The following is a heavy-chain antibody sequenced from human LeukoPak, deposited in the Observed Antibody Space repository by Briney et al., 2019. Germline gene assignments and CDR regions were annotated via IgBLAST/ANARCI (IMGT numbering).Heavy chain of an antibody. Sequence: PSETLSLTCAVYGGSFSGYYWSWIRKPPGKGLEWIGEINHSGSTNYNPSLKSRVTISVDTSKNQFSLKLSSVTAADTAVYYCARGHYLKLGGWYRNRWFDPWGQGTLVTVSS. V-gene: IGHV4-34*01. D-gene: IGHD6-19*01. CDR2: INHSGST. CDR3: ARGHYLKLGGWYRNRWFDP. J-gene: IGHJ5*02. CDR1: GGSFSGYY.